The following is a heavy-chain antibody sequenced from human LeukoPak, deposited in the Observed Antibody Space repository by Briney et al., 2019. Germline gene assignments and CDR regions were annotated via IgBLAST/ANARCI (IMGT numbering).Heavy chain of an antibody. V-gene: IGHV4-4*02. CDR1: GGSISSSNW. CDR2: VYHSGST. Sequence: PSETLSLTCAVSGGSISSSNWWSWVRQPPGKGLEWIGEVYHSGSTNYNPSLKNRVTISVDKSKNQFSLKLSSVTAADTAVYHCARDHCSSTSCYSLLYYYGMGVWGQGTTVTVSS. J-gene: IGHJ6*02. D-gene: IGHD2-2*01. CDR3: ARDHCSSTSCYSLLYYYGMGV.